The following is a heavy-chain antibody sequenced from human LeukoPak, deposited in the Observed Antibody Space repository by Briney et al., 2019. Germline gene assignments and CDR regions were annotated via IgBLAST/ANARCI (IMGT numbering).Heavy chain of an antibody. Sequence: GSLRLSCAASGFTFDDYGMSWVRQAPGKGLEWVGRIKSKTDGGTTDYAAPVKGRFTISRDDSKNTLYLQMNSLKTEDTAVYYCTTDCSGGSCYSRTYYFDYWGQGTLVTVSS. D-gene: IGHD2-15*01. CDR1: GFTFDDYG. V-gene: IGHV3-15*01. J-gene: IGHJ4*02. CDR3: TTDCSGGSCYSRTYYFDY. CDR2: IKSKTDGGTT.